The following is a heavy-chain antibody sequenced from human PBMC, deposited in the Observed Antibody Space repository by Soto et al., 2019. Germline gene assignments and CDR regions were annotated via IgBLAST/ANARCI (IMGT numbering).Heavy chain of an antibody. D-gene: IGHD6-13*01. J-gene: IGHJ6*02. CDR2: IKSKTDGGTT. Sequence: GGSLRLSCAASGFTFSNAWMNWVRQAPGKGLEWVGRIKSKTDGGTTDYAAPVKGRFTISRDDSKNTLYLQMNSLKTEDTAVYYCTAARGGGYSSSWTHYYYYGMDVWGQGTTVTVSS. V-gene: IGHV3-15*07. CDR3: TAARGGGYSSSWTHYYYYGMDV. CDR1: GFTFSNAW.